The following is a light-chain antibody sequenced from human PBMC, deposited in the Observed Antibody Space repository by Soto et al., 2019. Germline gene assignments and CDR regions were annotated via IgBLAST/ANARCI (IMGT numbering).Light chain of an antibody. CDR2: EVS. V-gene: IGLV2-14*01. J-gene: IGLJ2*01. Sequence: QSALTQPASVSGSPGQSITISCTGTSSDVGGYNYVSWYQQHPGNAPKLMIYEVSKWPSGVSNRFSGSKSGNTASLTISGLQAEDEADYYCSSYTRIGTLVFGGGTKLTVL. CDR3: SSYTRIGTLV. CDR1: SSDVGGYNY.